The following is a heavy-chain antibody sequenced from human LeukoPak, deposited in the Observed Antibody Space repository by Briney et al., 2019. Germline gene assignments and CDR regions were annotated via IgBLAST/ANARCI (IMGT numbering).Heavy chain of an antibody. CDR2: ISSSSSTI. V-gene: IGHV3-48*02. CDR1: GFTLSSYS. D-gene: IGHD4-11*01. J-gene: IGHJ6*03. Sequence: GGSLRLSCAASGFTLSSYSMNWVRQAPGKGLEWVSYISSSSSTIYYADSVKGRFTISRDNAKNSLYLQMNSLRDEDTAVYYCARVPRYCNYAPLFYYYMDVWGKGTTVTVSS. CDR3: ARVPRYCNYAPLFYYYMDV.